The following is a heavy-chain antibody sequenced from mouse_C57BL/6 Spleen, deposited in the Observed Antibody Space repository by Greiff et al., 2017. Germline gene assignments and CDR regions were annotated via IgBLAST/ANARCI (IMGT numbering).Heavy chain of an antibody. Sequence: QVQLQQSGPELVKPGASVKISCKASGYTFTDYYINWVKQRPGQGLEWIGWFYPGSGNTKYNEKFKGKATLTVDTSSSTAYMQLSSLTSEDSAVYICARSGGYSYDMDYWGQGTSVTVSS. CDR1: GYTFTDYY. D-gene: IGHD2-14*01. V-gene: IGHV1-84*01. CDR3: ARSGGYSYDMDY. J-gene: IGHJ4*01. CDR2: FYPGSGNT.